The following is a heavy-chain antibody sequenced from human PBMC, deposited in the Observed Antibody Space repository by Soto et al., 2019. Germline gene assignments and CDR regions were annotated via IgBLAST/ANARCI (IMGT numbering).Heavy chain of an antibody. Sequence: SVKVSCKASGGTFSSYAISWVRQAPGQGLEWMGGIIPIFGTANYAQKFQGRVTITADESTSTAYMELSSLRSEDTAVYYCARDRTAVAGTCFDYWGQGTLVTVSS. CDR1: GGTFSSYA. J-gene: IGHJ4*02. D-gene: IGHD6-19*01. CDR2: IIPIFGTA. CDR3: ARDRTAVAGTCFDY. V-gene: IGHV1-69*13.